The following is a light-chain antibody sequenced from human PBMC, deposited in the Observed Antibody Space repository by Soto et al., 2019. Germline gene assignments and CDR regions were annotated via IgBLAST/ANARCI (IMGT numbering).Light chain of an antibody. CDR2: DVT. Sequence: QSVLTQPSSVSGSPGQSVAISCTGTSSDVGGYNYVSWFQHHPGKAPKLLIYDVTKRPAGVSDRFSGSKSGNTASLTISGLQAEDEADYYCCSFAGSPYVFGTGTKVTVL. J-gene: IGLJ1*01. CDR1: SSDVGGYNY. V-gene: IGLV2-11*01. CDR3: CSFAGSPYV.